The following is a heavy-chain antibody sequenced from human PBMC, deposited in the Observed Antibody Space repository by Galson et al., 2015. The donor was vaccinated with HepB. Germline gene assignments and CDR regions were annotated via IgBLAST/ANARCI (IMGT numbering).Heavy chain of an antibody. CDR3: AREGNDPYFDY. CDR1: GFTFSSYG. J-gene: IGHJ4*02. D-gene: IGHD1-1*01. V-gene: IGHV3-30*03. Sequence: SLRLSCAASGFTFSSYGIHWIRQAPGKGLKWVAVISYDGSNQYYGDSVKGRFTISRDKSKNTVYLQMNSLRTEDTAVYYCAREGNDPYFDYWGQGTLVTVSS. CDR2: ISYDGSNQ.